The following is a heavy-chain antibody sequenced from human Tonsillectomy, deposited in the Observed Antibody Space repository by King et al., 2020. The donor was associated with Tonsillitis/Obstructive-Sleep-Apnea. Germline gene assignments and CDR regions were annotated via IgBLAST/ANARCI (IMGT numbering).Heavy chain of an antibody. CDR2: INHSGST. Sequence: QVQLQQWGAGLLKPSETLSLTCAVYGGSFSYYYWSWIRQPPGKGLEWIGEINHSGSTNYNPSLKSRVTMSVDTSKNQFSLKLSSVTAADTAVYYCARRHSVTVVPFDYWGQGTLVTVSS. CDR1: GGSFSYYY. V-gene: IGHV4-34*01. CDR3: ARRHSVTVVPFDY. J-gene: IGHJ4*02. D-gene: IGHD1-20*01.